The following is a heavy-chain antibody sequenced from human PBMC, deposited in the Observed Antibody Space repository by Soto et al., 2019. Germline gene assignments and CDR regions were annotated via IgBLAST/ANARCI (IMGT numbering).Heavy chain of an antibody. Sequence: GGSLRLSCAASGFTFSSYGMHWVRQAPGKGLEWVAVISYDGSNKYYADSVKGRFTISRDNSKNTLYLQMNSLRAEDTAVYYCAKDANMRVVAQPHPLFYWGQGTLVTVSS. CDR3: AKDANMRVVAQPHPLFY. CDR1: GFTFSSYG. D-gene: IGHD3-22*01. V-gene: IGHV3-30*18. CDR2: ISYDGSNK. J-gene: IGHJ4*02.